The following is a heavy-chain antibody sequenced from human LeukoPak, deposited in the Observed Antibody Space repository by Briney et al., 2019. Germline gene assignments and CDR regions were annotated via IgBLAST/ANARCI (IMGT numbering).Heavy chain of an antibody. CDR1: GGSFSGYY. J-gene: IGHJ3*02. D-gene: IGHD3-22*01. Sequence: SETLSLTCAVYGGSFSGYYWSWIRQPPGKGLEWIGYIYYSGTTYYNPSLKSRVTISVDTSKNQFSLKLSSVTAADTAVYFCARDRPYYYENDRDDIWGQGTMVTVSS. CDR3: ARDRPYYYENDRDDI. CDR2: IYYSGTT. V-gene: IGHV4-30-4*01.